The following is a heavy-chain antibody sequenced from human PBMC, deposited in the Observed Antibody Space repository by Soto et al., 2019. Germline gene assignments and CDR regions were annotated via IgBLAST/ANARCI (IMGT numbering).Heavy chain of an antibody. V-gene: IGHV3-66*01. CDR1: GFTVSTKY. D-gene: IGHD3-16*01. CDR3: ARDPWAADY. CDR2: IYSGGST. J-gene: IGHJ4*02. Sequence: EVQLVESGGGLVQPGGSLRLSCAASGFTVSTKYMSWVRQAPGKGLEWVSGIYSGGSTFYADSVRGRFTISRDNSKNTVNLQINSLRAEATAVYYCARDPWAADYWGQGTLVTVSS.